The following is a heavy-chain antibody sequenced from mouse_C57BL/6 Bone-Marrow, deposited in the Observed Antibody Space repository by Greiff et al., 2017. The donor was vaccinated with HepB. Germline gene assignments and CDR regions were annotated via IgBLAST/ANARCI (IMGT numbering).Heavy chain of an antibody. D-gene: IGHD1-1*01. V-gene: IGHV2-2*01. Sequence: VQLQQSGPGLVQPSQSLSITCTVSGFSLTSYGVHWVRQSPGKGLEWLGVIWSGGSTDYNAAFISRLSISKDNSKSQVFFKMNSLQADDTAIYYCARKTRTTVVGRNYYAMDYWGQGTSVTVSS. J-gene: IGHJ4*01. CDR1: GFSLTSYG. CDR2: IWSGGST. CDR3: ARKTRTTVVGRNYYAMDY.